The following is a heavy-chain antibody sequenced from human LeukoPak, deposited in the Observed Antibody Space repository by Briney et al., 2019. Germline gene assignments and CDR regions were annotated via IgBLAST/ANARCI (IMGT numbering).Heavy chain of an antibody. CDR1: GSFISSHY. V-gene: IGHV4-4*07. Sequence: SETLSLTCTVSGSFISSHYWSWIRQPAGKGLEWIGRIYTSGSTNYNPSLKSRVTMSVDTSKNQFSLKLSAVTAADTAVYYCARGPLWFGGENAFDIWGQGTMVTVSS. CDR2: IYTSGST. CDR3: ARGPLWFGGENAFDI. D-gene: IGHD3-10*01. J-gene: IGHJ3*02.